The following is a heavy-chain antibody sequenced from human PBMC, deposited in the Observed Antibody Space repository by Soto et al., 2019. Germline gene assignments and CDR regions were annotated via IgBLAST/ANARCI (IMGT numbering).Heavy chain of an antibody. D-gene: IGHD3-9*01. V-gene: IGHV1-18*01. CDR3: ASYDILTGYHDAFDI. J-gene: IGHJ3*02. Sequence: ASVKVSCKASGYTFTSYVISWVRQAPGQGLEWMGWISAHNGNTNYAQKLQGRVTMTTDTSTSTAYMELRSLRSDDTAVYYCASYDILTGYHDAFDIWGQGTMVTVSS. CDR1: GYTFTSYV. CDR2: ISAHNGNT.